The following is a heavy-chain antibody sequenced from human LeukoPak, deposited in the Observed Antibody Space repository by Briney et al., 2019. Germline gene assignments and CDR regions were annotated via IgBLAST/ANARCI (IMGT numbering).Heavy chain of an antibody. Sequence: PSETLSLTCTVSGGSIISSSYNWGWIRQPPGKGLEWIGTIYYSGTTYYNPSLQSRVTISVDTSKNEFSLKVNSVTAADTAVYYCARLPTGFPNWFDPWGQGTRVTVSS. CDR1: GGSIISSSYN. J-gene: IGHJ5*02. D-gene: IGHD2-8*02. V-gene: IGHV4-39*01. CDR3: ARLPTGFPNWFDP. CDR2: IYYSGTT.